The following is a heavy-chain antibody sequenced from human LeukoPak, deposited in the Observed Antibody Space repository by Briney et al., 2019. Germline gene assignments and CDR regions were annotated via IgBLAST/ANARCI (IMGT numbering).Heavy chain of an antibody. CDR2: INHSGST. Sequence: SVTLSLTCTVSGGSISSYYWSWIRQPPGKGLEWIGEINHSGSTNYNPSLKSRVTISVDTSKNQFSLKLSSVTAADTAVYYCATDCSSTSCHPYWGQGTLVTVSS. V-gene: IGHV4-34*01. CDR3: ATDCSSTSCHPY. J-gene: IGHJ4*02. CDR1: GGSISSYY. D-gene: IGHD2-2*01.